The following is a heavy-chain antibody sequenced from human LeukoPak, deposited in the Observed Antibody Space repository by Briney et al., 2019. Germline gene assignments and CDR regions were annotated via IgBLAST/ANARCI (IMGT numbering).Heavy chain of an antibody. Sequence: GGSLRLSCAASGFTFSNYWMHWVRQAPGKGLEWVSRINERATIISYADSVKGRFTISRENARNTLSLQMNSLTAEDTAVYYCVRDLILVWTPGDDFDHWGQGTLVTVSS. V-gene: IGHV3-74*01. CDR1: GFTFSNYW. D-gene: IGHD3-16*01. CDR2: INERATII. CDR3: VRDLILVWTPGDDFDH. J-gene: IGHJ4*02.